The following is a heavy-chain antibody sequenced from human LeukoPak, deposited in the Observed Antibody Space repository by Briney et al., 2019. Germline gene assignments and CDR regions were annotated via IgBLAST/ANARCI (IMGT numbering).Heavy chain of an antibody. CDR2: TYHRSTWYD. CDR3: TREVAGTGGFDY. Sequence: SQTLSLTCAISGDRVSSNNAAWNRIRQSPSRGLEWLGRTYHRSTWYDDYVVSVRSRLTITPDISKNQVSLQLNSVTPEDTAVYYCTREVAGTGGFDYWGQGITVTVSS. CDR1: GDRVSSNNAA. V-gene: IGHV6-1*01. J-gene: IGHJ4*02. D-gene: IGHD6-13*01.